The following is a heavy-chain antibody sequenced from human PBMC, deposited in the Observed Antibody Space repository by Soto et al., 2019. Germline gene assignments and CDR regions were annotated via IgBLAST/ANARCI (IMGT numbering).Heavy chain of an antibody. V-gene: IGHV1-69*13. D-gene: IGHD3-10*01. CDR1: GGTFSSYA. J-gene: IGHJ6*02. CDR2: IIPIFGTA. CDR3: ARATYYYGSGSYPYYYYYGMDV. Sequence: SVKVSCKASGGTFSSYAISWVRQAPGQGLEWMGWIIPIFGTANYAQKFQGRVTITADESTSTAYMDLSSLRSEDTAVYYCARATYYYGSGSYPYYYYYGMDVWGQGTTVTVSS.